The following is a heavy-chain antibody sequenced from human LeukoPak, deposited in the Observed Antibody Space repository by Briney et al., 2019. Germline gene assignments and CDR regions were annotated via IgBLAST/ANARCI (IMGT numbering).Heavy chain of an antibody. CDR2: INEGSSVI. CDR3: ARGFGTSWFYS. Sequence: GGSLRLSCAASGFSFSIYSLTWVRQAPGKGREWIAYINEGSSVIYYAVSVEGRFTVSRDNAKNSLYLQMNSLRGDDTAVYYCARGFGTSWFYSWGQGTLVTVSS. D-gene: IGHD2-2*01. J-gene: IGHJ5*01. CDR1: GFSFSIYS. V-gene: IGHV3-48*04.